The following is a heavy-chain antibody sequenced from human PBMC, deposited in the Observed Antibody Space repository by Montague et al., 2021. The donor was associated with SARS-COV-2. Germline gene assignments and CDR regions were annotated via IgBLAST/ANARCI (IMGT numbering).Heavy chain of an antibody. V-gene: IGHV3-11*03. D-gene: IGHD3-9*01. CDR2: ISSSSSYT. CDR1: GFTFSDYY. J-gene: IGHJ4*02. CDR3: AGQGRYFDWLLMARGHQRTEGVDY. Sequence: SLRLSCAASGFTFSDYYMSWIRQAPGKGLEWVSYISSSSSYTNYADSVKGRFTISRDNAKNSLYLQMNSLRAEDTAVYYCAGQGRYFDWLLMARGHQRTEGVDYWGQGTLVTVSS.